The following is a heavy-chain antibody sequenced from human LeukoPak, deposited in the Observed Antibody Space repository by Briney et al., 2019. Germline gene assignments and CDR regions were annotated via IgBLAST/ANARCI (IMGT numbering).Heavy chain of an antibody. D-gene: IGHD3-10*01. CDR3: ARGRITMVRGVSPYYYGMDV. Sequence: ETLSLTCAVYGGSFSGYYWSWVRQAPGKGLEWVSVIYSGGSTYYADSVKGRFTISRDNSKNTLYLQMNSLRAEDTAVYYCARGRITMVRGVSPYYYGMDVWGQGTTVTVSS. J-gene: IGHJ6*02. V-gene: IGHV3-53*01. CDR2: IYSGGST. CDR1: GGSFSGYY.